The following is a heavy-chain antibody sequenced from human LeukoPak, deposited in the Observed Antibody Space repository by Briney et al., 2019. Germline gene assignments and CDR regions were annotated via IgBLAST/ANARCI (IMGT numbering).Heavy chain of an antibody. CDR2: INPNSGGT. CDR1: GYTFTGYY. CDR3: ATDVSNRGRYSGPDSFDL. V-gene: IGHV1-2*02. J-gene: IGHJ3*01. D-gene: IGHD1-26*01. Sequence: ASVKVSCKASGYTFTGYYMHWVRQAPGQGLEWMGWINPNSGGTNYAQKFQGRVTMTRDTSISTAYMELSSLRSEDTGVYYCATDVSNRGRYSGPDSFDLWGHGTMVTVSS.